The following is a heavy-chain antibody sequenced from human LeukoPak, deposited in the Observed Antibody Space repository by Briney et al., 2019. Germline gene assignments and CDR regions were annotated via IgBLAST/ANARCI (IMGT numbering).Heavy chain of an antibody. J-gene: IGHJ4*02. D-gene: IGHD3-10*01. CDR2: IIPIFGTA. CDR3: VMVRGVPPPYYFDY. Sequence: SVKVSCKASGGTFSSYAIIWVRQAPGQGLEWIGGIIPIFGTANYAQKFQGRVTITADESTSTAYMELSSLRSEDTAVYYCVMVRGVPPPYYFDYWGQGTLVTVSS. CDR1: GGTFSSYA. V-gene: IGHV1-69*13.